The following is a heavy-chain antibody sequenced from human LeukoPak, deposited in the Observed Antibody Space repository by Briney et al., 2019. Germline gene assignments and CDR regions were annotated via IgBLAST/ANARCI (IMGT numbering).Heavy chain of an antibody. Sequence: SETLSLTCTVSGGSISSGSYYWSWIRQPAGKGLEWIGRTYTSGSTNYNPSLKSRVTISVDTSKNQFSLKLSSVTAADTAVYYCAREAIVVVPAAHYYMDVWGKGTTVTVSS. CDR1: GGSISSGSYY. D-gene: IGHD2-2*01. J-gene: IGHJ6*03. V-gene: IGHV4-61*02. CDR3: AREAIVVVPAAHYYMDV. CDR2: TYTSGST.